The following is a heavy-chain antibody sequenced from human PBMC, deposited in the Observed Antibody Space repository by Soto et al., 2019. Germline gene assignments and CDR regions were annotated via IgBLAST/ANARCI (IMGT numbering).Heavy chain of an antibody. CDR3: AKAGYGGNLGYYGMDV. D-gene: IGHD2-15*01. J-gene: IGHJ6*02. Sequence: LRLSCAASGFTFSSYGMHWVRQAPGKGLEWVAVISYDGSNKYYADSVKGRFTISRDNSKNTLYLQMNSLRAEDTAVYYCAKAGYGGNLGYYGMDVWGQGTTVTVSS. CDR1: GFTFSSYG. CDR2: ISYDGSNK. V-gene: IGHV3-30*18.